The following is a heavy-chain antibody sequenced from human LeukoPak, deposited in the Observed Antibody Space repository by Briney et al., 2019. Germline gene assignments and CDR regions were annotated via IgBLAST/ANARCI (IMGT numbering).Heavy chain of an antibody. CDR3: AREDCTNGVCYYIDY. D-gene: IGHD2-8*01. J-gene: IGHJ4*02. Sequence: GASVKVSCKASGYTFTSHYMHWVRQAPGQGLEWMGIINPSGGSTSYAQKFQGRVTMTRDTSTSTVYMELSSLRSEDTAVYYCAREDCTNGVCYYIDYWGQGTLVTVSS. CDR2: INPSGGST. V-gene: IGHV1-46*01. CDR1: GYTFTSHY.